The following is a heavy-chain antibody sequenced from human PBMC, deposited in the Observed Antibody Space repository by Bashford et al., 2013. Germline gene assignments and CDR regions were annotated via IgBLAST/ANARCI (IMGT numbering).Heavy chain of an antibody. J-gene: IGHJ4*02. V-gene: IGHV1-3*01. D-gene: IGHD4-23*01. CDR2: INAANGDT. CDR1: GYTFTTYA. CDR3: ARDVGGYFDY. Sequence: ASVKVSCKTSGYTFTTYAMHWVRQAPGQRLEWMGWINAANGDTKYSQKFQDRLTITIDTSATTAYMELTSVTPEDTAVYYCARDVGGYFDYWAQGTLVTVSS.